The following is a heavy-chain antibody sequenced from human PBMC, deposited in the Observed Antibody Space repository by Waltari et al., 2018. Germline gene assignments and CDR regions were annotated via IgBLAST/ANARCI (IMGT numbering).Heavy chain of an antibody. D-gene: IGHD3-22*01. CDR3: VRIYFESSGHKLS. CDR2: INNDGTTT. Sequence: EVQLVESGGGLVQPGGSLRLSCAASGFTFSRSWMHWARQAPGKGLVWVSLINNDGTTTIYADSVKGRFTISRDNAENTLYLQMSSLRAEDTAVYYCVRIYFESSGHKLSWGQGTLVTVSS. CDR1: GFTFSRSW. J-gene: IGHJ5*02. V-gene: IGHV3-74*01.